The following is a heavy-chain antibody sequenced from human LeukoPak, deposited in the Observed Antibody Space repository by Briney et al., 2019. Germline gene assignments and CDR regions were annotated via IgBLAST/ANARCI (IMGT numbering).Heavy chain of an antibody. Sequence: GGSLRLSCAASGFTFDDYAMHWVWQAPGKGLEWVSGISWNSGSTAYADSVRGRFAISGDNAKNSLYLQMNSLRAEDTALYYCAKDILLRGFTSGCPGDYWGQGTLVTVSS. D-gene: IGHD6-19*01. CDR2: ISWNSGST. V-gene: IGHV3-9*01. CDR1: GFTFDDYA. J-gene: IGHJ4*02. CDR3: AKDILLRGFTSGCPGDY.